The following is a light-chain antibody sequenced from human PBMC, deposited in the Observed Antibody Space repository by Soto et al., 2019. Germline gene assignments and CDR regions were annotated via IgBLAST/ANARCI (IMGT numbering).Light chain of an antibody. J-gene: IGKJ4*01. CDR3: KQFDSLPLT. CDR2: DVS. V-gene: IGKV1-33*01. Sequence: DIQMTQSPSSLSASVGDRVTITCQASQDISTHLTWFQQKPGKAPKLLIYDVSILETGVQSRFSGSGSGTHFTFSIRSLQPEDIATYYCKQFDSLPLTFGGGTKVDIK. CDR1: QDISTH.